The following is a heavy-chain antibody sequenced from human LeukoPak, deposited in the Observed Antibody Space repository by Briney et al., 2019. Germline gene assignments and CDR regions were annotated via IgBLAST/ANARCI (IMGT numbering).Heavy chain of an antibody. V-gene: IGHV3-30-3*01. D-gene: IGHD2/OR15-2a*01. CDR2: ISYDGSNK. J-gene: IGHJ6*02. CDR1: GFTFSSYA. CDR3: ARGDYFYYYYYGMDV. Sequence: PGGSLRLSCAASGFTFSSYAMHWVRQAPGKGLEWVAVISYDGSNKYYTDSVKGRFTVSRDNSKNTLYLQMNSLRAEDTAVYYCARGDYFYYYYYGMDVWGQGTTVTVSS.